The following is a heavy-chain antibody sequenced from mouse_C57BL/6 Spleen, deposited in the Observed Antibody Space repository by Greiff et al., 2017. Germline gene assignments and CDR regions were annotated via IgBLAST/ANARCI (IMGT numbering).Heavy chain of an antibody. J-gene: IGHJ2*01. V-gene: IGHV1-26*01. Sequence: KLQQSGPELVKPGASVKISCKAPGYTFTDYYMNWVKQSHGKSLEWIGDINPNKGGTRYNQKFKGKATLTVDKSSSTAYMELRSLTSEDSAVYYCASSDYSNYYYFDYWGQGTTLTVSS. D-gene: IGHD2-5*01. CDR1: GYTFTDYY. CDR2: INPNKGGT. CDR3: ASSDYSNYYYFDY.